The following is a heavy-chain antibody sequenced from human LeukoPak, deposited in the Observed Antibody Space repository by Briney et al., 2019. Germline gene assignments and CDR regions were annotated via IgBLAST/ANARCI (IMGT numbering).Heavy chain of an antibody. CDR3: ARDRNLIAAAGLSDY. V-gene: IGHV3-30*04. J-gene: IGHJ4*02. Sequence: GGSLRLSCAASGFTFSSYAMHWVRQAPGKGLEWVAVISYDGSNKYYADSVKGRFTISRDTSKNTLYLQMNSLRAEDTAVYYCARDRNLIAAAGLSDYWGQGTLVTVSS. D-gene: IGHD6-13*01. CDR1: GFTFSSYA. CDR2: ISYDGSNK.